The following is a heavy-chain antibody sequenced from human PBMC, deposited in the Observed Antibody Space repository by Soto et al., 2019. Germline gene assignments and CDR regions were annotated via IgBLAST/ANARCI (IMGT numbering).Heavy chain of an antibody. CDR1: GFTFSDYY. CDR2: ITSSSTYT. V-gene: IGHV3-11*06. J-gene: IGHJ4*02. Sequence: PGGSLRLSFAASGFTFSDYYMSWIRQAPGKGLEWVSYITSSSTYTNYADSVRVRFTISRDNAKNSLYLQMNSLRAEDTAVYYCARNVRYCFYXCGKGTLVTISX. CDR3: ARNVRYCFYX.